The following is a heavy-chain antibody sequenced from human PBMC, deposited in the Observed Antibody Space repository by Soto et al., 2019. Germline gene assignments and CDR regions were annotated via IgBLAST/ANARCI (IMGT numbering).Heavy chain of an antibody. CDR1: GYTFFTYD. CDR2: ISTYSGDT. D-gene: IGHD5-12*01. Sequence: ASVKVSCKASGYTFFTYDISWVRQAPGQGLEWMGWISTYSGDTKYAQKFQGRITMTTDTSTTTAYLELRSLRSDDTAVYYCARHHGPTTSENWFDPWGQGTLVTVSS. V-gene: IGHV1-18*01. J-gene: IGHJ5*02. CDR3: ARHHGPTTSENWFDP.